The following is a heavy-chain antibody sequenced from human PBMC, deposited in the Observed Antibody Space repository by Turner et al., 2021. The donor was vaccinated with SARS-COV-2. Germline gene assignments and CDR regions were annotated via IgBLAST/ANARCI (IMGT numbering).Heavy chain of an antibody. D-gene: IGHD3-22*01. CDR3: ATSGYLSTNWFDP. J-gene: IGHJ5*02. CDR1: GNSFTSYW. Sequence: EVQLVQSGAEVKKPGESLRISCKGSGNSFTSYWITWVRQMPGKGLEWRGRIDPSDSYTNYSPSFQGHVTISADKSISTAYLQWSSLKASDTAMYYCATSGYLSTNWFDPWGQGTLVTVSS. V-gene: IGHV5-10-1*03. CDR2: IDPSDSYT.